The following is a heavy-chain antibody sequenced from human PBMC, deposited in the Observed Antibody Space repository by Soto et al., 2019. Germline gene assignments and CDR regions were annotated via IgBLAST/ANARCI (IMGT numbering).Heavy chain of an antibody. J-gene: IGHJ6*02. Sequence: ESLCPTCTVSGASISSYYWSWIRQPPGKGLEWIGYIYYSGSTNYNPSLKSRVTISVDTSENQFSLKLSSVTDADTDVYYCARLDIVVVVAATTRAGTGGMDVWGQGTKVTVSS. D-gene: IGHD2-15*01. CDR1: GASISSYY. V-gene: IGHV4-59*01. CDR2: IYYSGST. CDR3: ARLDIVVVVAATTRAGTGGMDV.